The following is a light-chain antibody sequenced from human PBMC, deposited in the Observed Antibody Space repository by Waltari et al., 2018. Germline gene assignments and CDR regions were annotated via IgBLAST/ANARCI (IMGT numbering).Light chain of an antibody. V-gene: IGKV4-1*01. CDR3: QQYYSTPQT. CDR1: QSVLYSSNNKNY. J-gene: IGKJ1*01. Sequence: DIVMTQSPDSLAVSLGERATINCKSSQSVLYSSNNKNYSAWYQQKPGQPPKLLIYGASTREAVVPGRFSGSWSGTDFTLTSSRLHAEDVAVYYWQQYYSTPQTFGQGTKVEIK. CDR2: GAS.